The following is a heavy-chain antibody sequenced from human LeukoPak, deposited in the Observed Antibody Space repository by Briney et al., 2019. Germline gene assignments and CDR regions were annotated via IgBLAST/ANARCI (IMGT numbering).Heavy chain of an antibody. CDR3: VKEARVLWFGDLFYFDY. D-gene: IGHD3-10*01. CDR2: ISYDGMNK. Sequence: PGRSLRLSCAASGFNFSNYGIHWVRQAPGKGMEWVIVISYDGMNKYYADSVKGRFTIFRDNSKNTLYLEMNSLRPEDTAVYYCVKEARVLWFGDLFYFDYWGQGTLVTVSS. J-gene: IGHJ4*02. V-gene: IGHV3-30*18. CDR1: GFNFSNYG.